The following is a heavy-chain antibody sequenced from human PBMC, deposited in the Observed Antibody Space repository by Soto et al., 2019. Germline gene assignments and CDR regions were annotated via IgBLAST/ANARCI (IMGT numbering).Heavy chain of an antibody. D-gene: IGHD4-17*01. V-gene: IGHV4-59*01. Sequence: SETLSLTCTVSGGSISGYYWTWIRQPPGKGLEWIGYIYYSGTTNYNPSLKSRVTISVDTSKNQFSLKLRSVTAADTALYYCARLPWADYGGIFDPWGHGTLVPISS. CDR1: GGSISGYY. J-gene: IGHJ5*02. CDR2: IYYSGTT. CDR3: ARLPWADYGGIFDP.